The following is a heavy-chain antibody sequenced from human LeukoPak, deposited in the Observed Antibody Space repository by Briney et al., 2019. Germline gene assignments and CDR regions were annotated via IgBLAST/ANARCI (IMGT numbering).Heavy chain of an antibody. V-gene: IGHV3-74*01. J-gene: IGHJ4*02. CDR3: ARGDYDSRILAY. CDR2: INSDGSTT. D-gene: IGHD3-22*01. Sequence: GGSLRLSCTASGFTFSSYGMSWVRQAPGKGLVWVSRINSDGSTTIYADSVKGRFTISRDNAKNTLYLQMNSLRAEDTAVYYCARGDYDSRILAYWGQGTQVPVSS. CDR1: GFTFSSYG.